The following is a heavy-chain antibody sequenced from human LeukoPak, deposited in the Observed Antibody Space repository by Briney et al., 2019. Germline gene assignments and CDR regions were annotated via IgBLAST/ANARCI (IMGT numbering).Heavy chain of an antibody. CDR2: ISGSGDST. V-gene: IGHV3-23*01. CDR1: GFSFSNYA. D-gene: IGHD3-22*01. Sequence: QTGGSLRLSCAASGFSFSNYAMSWVRQAPGKGLEWVSTISGSGDSTYYADSVKGRFTISRDNSKNTLYLQMNSLRAEDTAVYYCAKGHYYDSRGYFGVDYWGQGALVTVSS. CDR3: AKGHYYDSRGYFGVDY. J-gene: IGHJ4*02.